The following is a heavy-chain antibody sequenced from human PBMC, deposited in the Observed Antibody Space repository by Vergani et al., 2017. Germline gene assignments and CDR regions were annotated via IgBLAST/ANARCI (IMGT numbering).Heavy chain of an antibody. D-gene: IGHD6-13*01. CDR3: ARDAAAAGYFDS. J-gene: IGHJ4*02. Sequence: QVQLVQSGAEVKKPGASVKISCKTSGYSFSTYGMSWVRQAPGQGLEWMGWISAYNGDTSFAQKLQGRVPMTTDASTRTAYMELRRLTADDTALYYCARDAAAAGYFDSWGQGTLVTVSS. CDR1: GYSFSTYG. CDR2: ISAYNGDT. V-gene: IGHV1-18*01.